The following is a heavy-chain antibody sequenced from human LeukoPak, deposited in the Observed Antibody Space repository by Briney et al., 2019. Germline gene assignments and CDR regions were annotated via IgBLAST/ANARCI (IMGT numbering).Heavy chain of an antibody. J-gene: IGHJ5*02. CDR2: ISWNSGSI. Sequence: PGGSLRLSCAASGFTFDDYAMHWVRQAPGKGLEWVSGISWNSGSIGYADSVKGRFTISRDNAKNSLYLQMNSLRAEDTALYYCAKGGSASSNWFDPWGQGTLVTVSS. V-gene: IGHV3-9*01. CDR1: GFTFDDYA. D-gene: IGHD3-10*01. CDR3: AKGGSASSNWFDP.